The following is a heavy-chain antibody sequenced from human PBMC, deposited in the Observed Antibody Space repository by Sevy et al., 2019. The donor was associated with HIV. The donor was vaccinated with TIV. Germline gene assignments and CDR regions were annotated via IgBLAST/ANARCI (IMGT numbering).Heavy chain of an antibody. V-gene: IGHV4-61*01. D-gene: IGHD5-18*01. CDR3: AGRRTALVAGHYYGLDV. CDR1: GDSVSSGTYH. CDR2: IYYSGTT. J-gene: IGHJ6*02. Sequence: SETLSLTCTVFGDSVSSGTYHWSWIRQPPGKGLEWIGYIYYSGTTNSNPSLRRRVTMSVDTSENQFSLKLNSMTAADTAVYYCAGRRTALVAGHYYGLDVWGQGTTVTVSS.